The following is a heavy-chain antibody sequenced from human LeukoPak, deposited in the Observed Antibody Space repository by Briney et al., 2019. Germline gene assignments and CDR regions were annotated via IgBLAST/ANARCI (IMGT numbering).Heavy chain of an antibody. V-gene: IGHV3-23*03. CDR2: IYSGGST. CDR1: GFTFSNYA. J-gene: IGHJ4*02. Sequence: GGSLRLSCAASGFTFSNYAMRWVRQAPGKGLEWVSVIYSGGSTYYADSVKGRFTISRDNSKNTLYLQMNSLRAEDTAVYYCAKTRNWYYFDYWGQGTLVTVSS. CDR3: AKTRNWYYFDY. D-gene: IGHD1-1*01.